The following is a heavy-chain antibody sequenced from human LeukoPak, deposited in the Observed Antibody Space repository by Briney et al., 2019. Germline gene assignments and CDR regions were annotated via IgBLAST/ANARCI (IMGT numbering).Heavy chain of an antibody. J-gene: IGHJ4*02. D-gene: IGHD2-21*02. CDR2: IYYNGST. V-gene: IGHV4-59*01. CDR1: GGSISSYY. CDR3: ARVAVVTAIVDY. Sequence: PSETLSLTCTVSGGSISSYYWSWIRQPPGKGLEWIGYIYYNGSTNYNPSLKSRVTISVDTSKNQFSLKLSSVTAADTAVYYCARVAVVTAIVDYWGQGTLVTVSS.